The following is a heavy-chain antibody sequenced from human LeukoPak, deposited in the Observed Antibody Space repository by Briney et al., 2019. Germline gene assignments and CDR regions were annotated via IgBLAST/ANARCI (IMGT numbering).Heavy chain of an antibody. J-gene: IGHJ4*02. CDR2: ISSSSSTI. CDR1: GFTFSSYS. V-gene: IGHV3-48*04. D-gene: IGHD3-22*01. Sequence: YPGGSLRLSCAASGFTFSSYSMNWVRQAPGKGLEWVSYISSSSSTIYYADSVKGRFTISRDNAKNSLYLQMNSLRAEDTAVYYCARAPTTYYYDSSGSDYWGQGTLVTVSS. CDR3: ARAPTTYYYDSSGSDY.